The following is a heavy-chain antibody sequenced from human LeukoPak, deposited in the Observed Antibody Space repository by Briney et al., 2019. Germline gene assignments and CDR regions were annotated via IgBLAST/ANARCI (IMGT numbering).Heavy chain of an antibody. CDR1: GFTFSSHG. J-gene: IGHJ1*01. Sequence: GGSLRLSCAASGFTFSSHGMQWVRQAPGKGLEWVAVISYDGSTKYYADSVKGRFTISRDNSKSTLYLQMNSLRAEDTAVYYCAKESGSRSYGAYCPHWGEGTLVSVSS. D-gene: IGHD6-13*01. V-gene: IGHV3-30*18. CDR3: AKESGSRSYGAYCPH. CDR2: ISYDGSTK.